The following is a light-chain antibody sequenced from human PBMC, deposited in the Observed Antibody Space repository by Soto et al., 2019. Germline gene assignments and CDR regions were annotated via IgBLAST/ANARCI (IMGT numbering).Light chain of an antibody. CDR1: QSVSSN. J-gene: IGKJ1*01. Sequence: EIVMTQSPANLSVSPGERATLSCRASQSVSSNLAWYQQKPGQAPRLLIYGASTRATGIPARFSGSGSGTEFTLTITSLQSEDFAVYYCQQYNNWPPSWTFGQGTKVEIK. CDR2: GAS. V-gene: IGKV3-15*01. CDR3: QQYNNWPPSWT.